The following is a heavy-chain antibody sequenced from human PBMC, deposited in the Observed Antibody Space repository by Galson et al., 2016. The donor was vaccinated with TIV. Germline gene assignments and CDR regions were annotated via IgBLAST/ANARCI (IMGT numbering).Heavy chain of an antibody. J-gene: IGHJ6*02. D-gene: IGHD3-3*01. CDR1: GKPLSELS. V-gene: IGHV1-24*01. CDR3: TTSPPLELRHDYYYSGMDV. Sequence: SVKVSCKVSGKPLSELSMHWVRQAPGKGLEWMGGFDPDDGETIYAQKIQGRVTMAEDTSTDTAYMELSSLTSEDTAVYYCTTSPPLELRHDYYYSGMDVGGQGTTLTVAS. CDR2: FDPDDGET.